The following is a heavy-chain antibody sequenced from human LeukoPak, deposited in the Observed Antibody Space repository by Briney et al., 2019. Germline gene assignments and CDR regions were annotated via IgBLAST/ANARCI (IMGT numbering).Heavy chain of an antibody. CDR2: ISPGGGPT. V-gene: IGHV3-23*01. CDR1: GFPFSIYG. D-gene: IGHD5-12*01. Sequence: GGSLRLSCAGSGFPFSIYGMNWVRQAPGKGLEWVSGISPGGGPTYYADSVKGRFTISRYDSKNTLYLQMNNLRAEDTAVYYCAKDGAWLRFDDWGQGTLVTVSS. CDR3: AKDGAWLRFDD. J-gene: IGHJ4*02.